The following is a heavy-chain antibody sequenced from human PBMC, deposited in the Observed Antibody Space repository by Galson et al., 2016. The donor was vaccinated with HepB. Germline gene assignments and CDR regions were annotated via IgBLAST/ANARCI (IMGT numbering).Heavy chain of an antibody. V-gene: IGHV1-69*10. CDR3: ARLKYSGYGYYYYFDMDF. CDR1: GDTFTSYA. J-gene: IGHJ6*02. Sequence: SVKVSCKASGDTFTSYAITWVRQAPGQGLEWMGGIIPFLGITNYAQRFQGRVTITADKSTSTAYMELSSLRSEDTAVYYRARLKYSGYGYYYYFDMDFWGQGTTVTISS. D-gene: IGHD5-12*01. CDR2: IIPFLGIT.